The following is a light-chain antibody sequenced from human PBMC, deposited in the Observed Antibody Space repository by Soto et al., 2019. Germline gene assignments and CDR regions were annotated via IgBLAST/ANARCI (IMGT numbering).Light chain of an antibody. CDR1: QSVNSSY. CDR3: QQYNSWPLT. J-gene: IGKJ4*01. CDR2: DIF. Sequence: VLSHSPDPLSLSPQERDTLSCRGGQSVNSSYLAWYQQKPGQAPRLVIYDIFTRATGIPARFSGSGSGTEFTLTISSLQSEDFAVYYCQQYNSWPLTFGGGTKVDIK. V-gene: IGKV3D-15*01.